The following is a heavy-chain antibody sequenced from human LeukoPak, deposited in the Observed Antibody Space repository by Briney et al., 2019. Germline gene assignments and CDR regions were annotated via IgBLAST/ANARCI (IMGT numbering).Heavy chain of an antibody. J-gene: IGHJ4*02. Sequence: GRSLRLSCAASGFTFDDYAMHWVRQAPGKGLEWVSGISWNSGSIGYADSVKGRFTISRDNVKNSLYLQMNSLRAEDTALYYCAKDIGGGYCSSTSCYGLDYWGQGTLVTVSS. D-gene: IGHD2-2*01. CDR1: GFTFDDYA. CDR2: ISWNSGSI. V-gene: IGHV3-9*01. CDR3: AKDIGGGYCSSTSCYGLDY.